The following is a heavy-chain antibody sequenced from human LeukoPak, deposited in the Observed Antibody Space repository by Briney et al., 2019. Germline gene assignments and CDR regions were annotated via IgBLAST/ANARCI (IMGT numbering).Heavy chain of an antibody. Sequence: ASVKVSCEASGYTFTGYYMHWVRQAPGQGLEWMGWINPNSGGTNYAQKFQGRVTMTRDTSISTAYMELSRLRSDDTAVYYCARVGYYGSGSYYILYNWFDPWGQGTLVTVSS. CDR2: INPNSGGT. J-gene: IGHJ5*02. CDR3: ARVGYYGSGSYYILYNWFDP. V-gene: IGHV1-2*02. D-gene: IGHD3-10*01. CDR1: GYTFTGYY.